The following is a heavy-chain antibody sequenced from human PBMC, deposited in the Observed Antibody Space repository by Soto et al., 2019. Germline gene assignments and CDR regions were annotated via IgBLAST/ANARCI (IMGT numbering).Heavy chain of an antibody. Sequence: PSETLSLTCSVYGGSFSGYYWSWIRHPPGKGLEWIGEINHSGSTNYNPSLKSRVTISVDTSKNQFSLKLSSVTAADTAVYYCARAPPYYDFWSGYYKPYYYYGMDVWGQGTTVTVSS. D-gene: IGHD3-3*01. V-gene: IGHV4-34*01. CDR3: ARAPPYYDFWSGYYKPYYYYGMDV. CDR2: INHSGST. J-gene: IGHJ6*02. CDR1: GGSFSGYY.